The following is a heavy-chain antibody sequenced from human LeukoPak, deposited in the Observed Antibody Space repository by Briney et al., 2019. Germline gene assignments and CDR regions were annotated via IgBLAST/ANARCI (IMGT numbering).Heavy chain of an antibody. V-gene: IGHV3-23*01. D-gene: IGHD5-12*01. CDR2: ITSGGDTT. CDR1: GFTFSTSG. Sequence: AGSLRLSCAASGFTFSTSGMSWVRQAPGKGLDWVSAITSGGDTTYYADSVKGRFTIFRDNSKNTLYLQMNNLRAEDTAVYYCAKGGGYEVLYDYWGQGTLVTVSS. J-gene: IGHJ4*02. CDR3: AKGGGYEVLYDY.